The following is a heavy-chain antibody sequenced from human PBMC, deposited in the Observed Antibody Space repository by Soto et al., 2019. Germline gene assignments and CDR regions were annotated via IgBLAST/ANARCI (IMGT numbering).Heavy chain of an antibody. V-gene: IGHV6-1*01. J-gene: IGHJ6*02. CDR1: GDSVSSNSAA. CDR3: AREVAIAAAGPYYYYGMDV. D-gene: IGHD6-13*01. CDR2: TYYRSKWYN. Sequence: PSQTLSHTCAISGDSVSSNSAAWNWIRQSPSRGLEWLGRTYYRSKWYNDYAVSVKSRITINPDTSKNQFSLQLNSVTPEDTAVYYCAREVAIAAAGPYYYYGMDVWGQGTTVTVSS.